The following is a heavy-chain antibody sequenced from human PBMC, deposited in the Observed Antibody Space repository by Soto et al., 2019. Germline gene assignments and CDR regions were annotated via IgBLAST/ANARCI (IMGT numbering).Heavy chain of an antibody. J-gene: IGHJ4*02. CDR1: GFTFSSDA. Sequence: EVQLLESGGGLVQPGGSLRLSCAASGFTFSSDAMSWVPQATGKGVEWVSAVRGSGGSTYYADTVKGRFTISRDNSKNTMYLQMNSLRAEDTAVYYCAKVNGYSSGWFDYWGQGTLFTVSS. D-gene: IGHD6-19*01. CDR2: VRGSGGST. V-gene: IGHV3-23*01. CDR3: AKVNGYSSGWFDY.